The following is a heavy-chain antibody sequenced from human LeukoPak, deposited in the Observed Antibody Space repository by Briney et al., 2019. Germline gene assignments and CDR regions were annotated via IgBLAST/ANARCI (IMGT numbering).Heavy chain of an antibody. CDR1: GYTSTSYG. D-gene: IGHD3-9*01. CDR2: ISAYNGNT. V-gene: IGHV1-18*01. J-gene: IGHJ4*02. Sequence: GASAKVSCKASGYTSTSYGISWVRQAPGQGLEWMGWISAYNGNTNYAQKLQGRVTMTTDTSTSTAYMELRSLRSDDTAVYYCARDLAVLRYFDWYDLFDYWGQGTLVTVSS. CDR3: ARDLAVLRYFDWYDLFDY.